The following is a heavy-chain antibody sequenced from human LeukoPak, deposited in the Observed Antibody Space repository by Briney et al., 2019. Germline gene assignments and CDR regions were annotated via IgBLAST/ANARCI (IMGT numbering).Heavy chain of an antibody. CDR3: ARDSCDILTGYQDWFDP. CDR2: TGAYNGNT. CDR1: GYTFTSYG. V-gene: IGHV1-18*04. Sequence: ASVKVSCKASGYTFTSYGISWVRQAPGQGLEWMEWTGAYNGNTNYAQKLQGRVTMTTDTSTSTAYMELRSLRSDDTAVYYCARDSCDILTGYQDWFDPWGQGTLVTVSS. D-gene: IGHD3-9*01. J-gene: IGHJ5*02.